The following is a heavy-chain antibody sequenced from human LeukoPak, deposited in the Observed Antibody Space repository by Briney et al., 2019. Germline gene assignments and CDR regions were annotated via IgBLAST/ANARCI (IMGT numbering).Heavy chain of an antibody. CDR3: AREYYYDSSGYLGVWFDP. Sequence: ASVKVSCKASGYTFTSYYMHWVRQAPGQGLEWMGIINPSGGSTSDAQKCQGRVTMTRDMSTSTVYMELSSLRSEDTAVYYCAREYYYDSSGYLGVWFDPWGQGTLVTVSS. CDR2: INPSGGST. J-gene: IGHJ5*02. D-gene: IGHD3-22*01. CDR1: GYTFTSYY. V-gene: IGHV1-46*01.